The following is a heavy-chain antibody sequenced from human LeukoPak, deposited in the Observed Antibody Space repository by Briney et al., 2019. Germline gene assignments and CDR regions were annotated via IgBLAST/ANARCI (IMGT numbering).Heavy chain of an antibody. D-gene: IGHD6-13*01. J-gene: IGHJ3*02. CDR3: AKDLLAAAGNDAFDI. CDR1: GFTFGDYA. Sequence: GGSLRLSCTASGFTFGDYAMSWVRQAPGKGLEWVSGIIGGAGGTYYADSVKGRFTISRDNAKNTLYLQMNSLSAEDTAIYYCAKDLLAAAGNDAFDIWGQGTMVTVSS. V-gene: IGHV3-23*01. CDR2: IIGGAGGT.